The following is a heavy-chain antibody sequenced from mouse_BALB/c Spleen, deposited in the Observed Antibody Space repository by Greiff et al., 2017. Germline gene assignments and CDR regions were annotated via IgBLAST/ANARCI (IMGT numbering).Heavy chain of an antibody. CDR1: GFSLTSYG. V-gene: IGHV2-9*02. CDR3: ARVSTMITTGFAY. CDR2: IWAGGST. Sequence: QVQLKQSGPGLVAPSQSLSITCTVSGFSLTSYGVHWVRQPPGKGLEWLGVIWAGGSTNYNSALMSRLSISKDNSKSQVFLKMNSLQTDDTAMYYCARVSTMITTGFAYWGQGTLVTVSA. D-gene: IGHD2-4*01. J-gene: IGHJ3*01.